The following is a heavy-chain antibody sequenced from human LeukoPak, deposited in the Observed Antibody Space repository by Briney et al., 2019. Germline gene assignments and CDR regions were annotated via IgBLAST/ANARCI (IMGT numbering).Heavy chain of an antibody. CDR3: ARREAVAGKNFDY. V-gene: IGHV4-59*01. D-gene: IGHD6-19*01. CDR2: IYYSGST. CDR1: GGSISSYY. Sequence: SVTLSLTCTVAGGSISSYYWSWIRQPPGKGLEWIGYIYYSGSTNYNPSLKSRVTISVDTSKNQFSLKLSSVTAADTAVYYCARREAVAGKNFDYWGQGTLVTVSS. J-gene: IGHJ4*02.